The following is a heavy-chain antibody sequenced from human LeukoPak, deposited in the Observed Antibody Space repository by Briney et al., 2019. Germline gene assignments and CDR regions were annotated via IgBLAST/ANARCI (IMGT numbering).Heavy chain of an antibody. Sequence: GGSLRLSCAASGFTFSNAWMSWVRQAPGKGLEWVGRIKSKTDGGTTDYAAPVKGRFTISRDDSKNTLYLQMNSLETEDAAVYYCTTDHAVQWLEWYYFDYWGQGTLVTVSS. J-gene: IGHJ4*02. V-gene: IGHV3-15*01. CDR3: TTDHAVQWLEWYYFDY. CDR1: GFTFSNAW. CDR2: IKSKTDGGTT. D-gene: IGHD6-19*01.